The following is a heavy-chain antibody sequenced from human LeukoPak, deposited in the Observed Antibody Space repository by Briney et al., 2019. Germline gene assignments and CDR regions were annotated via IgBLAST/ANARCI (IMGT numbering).Heavy chain of an antibody. J-gene: IGHJ1*01. Sequence: ASVKVSCKASGYTFSSHGISWVRQAPGQGLEWMGWISGYNGNTNYAQKFQGRVTLTTDSATSTAYMELRSLRSDDTAVYYCARDRNYYYDVTGYFGKYFQHWGQGTLVTVSS. D-gene: IGHD3-22*01. V-gene: IGHV1-18*01. CDR2: ISGYNGNT. CDR1: GYTFSSHG. CDR3: ARDRNYYYDVTGYFGKYFQH.